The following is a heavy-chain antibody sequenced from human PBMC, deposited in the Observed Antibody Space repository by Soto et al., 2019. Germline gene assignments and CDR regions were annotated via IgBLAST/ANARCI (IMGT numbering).Heavy chain of an antibody. CDR2: LKSETDGGTA. CDR1: GFTFIDAW. CDR3: MTAPGLNVLF. Sequence: EVQLVESGGGLVKPGGSLRLSCVGSGFTFIDAWMSWVRQAPGKGLEWVGRLKSETDGGTADYAAPVEGRFNISRDDSKNTLYLQMNSLKSEDTAVYYCMTAPGLNVLFWGQGALVTVSP. D-gene: IGHD3-16*01. V-gene: IGHV3-15*01. J-gene: IGHJ4*02.